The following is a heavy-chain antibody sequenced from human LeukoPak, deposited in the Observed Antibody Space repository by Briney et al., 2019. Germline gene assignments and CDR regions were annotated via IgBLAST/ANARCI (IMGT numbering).Heavy chain of an antibody. CDR3: ARHVTISGPYDASDI. D-gene: IGHD5-24*01. V-gene: IGHV4-39*01. CDR1: GGSISSSTYY. CDR2: IYYSGST. J-gene: IGHJ3*02. Sequence: SETLSLTCTVSGGSISSSTYYWGWIRQPPGKGLEWIGSIYYSGSTYYNPSLKSRVTISVDTPKNQFPLKLRSVTAADTAVYYCARHVTISGPYDASDIWGQGTMVTVS.